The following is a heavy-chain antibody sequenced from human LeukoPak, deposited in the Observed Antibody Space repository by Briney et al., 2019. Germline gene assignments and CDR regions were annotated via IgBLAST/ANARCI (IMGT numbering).Heavy chain of an antibody. Sequence: SETLSLTCAVYGGSFSGYYWSWIRQPPGKGLEWIGEINHSGSTNYNPSLKSRVTISVDTSKNQFSLKLSSVTAADTAVYYCASRRQQLAAFDYWGQGTLVTVSS. D-gene: IGHD6-13*01. V-gene: IGHV4-34*01. J-gene: IGHJ4*02. CDR3: ASRRQQLAAFDY. CDR1: GGSFSGYY. CDR2: INHSGST.